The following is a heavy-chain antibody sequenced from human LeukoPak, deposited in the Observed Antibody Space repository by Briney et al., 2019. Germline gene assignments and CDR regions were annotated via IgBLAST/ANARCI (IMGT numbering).Heavy chain of an antibody. CDR1: GGSFSGYY. CDR3: ARDYYYDSSGAPFDI. J-gene: IGHJ3*02. V-gene: IGHV4-34*01. D-gene: IGHD3-22*01. Sequence: SETLSLTCAVYGGSFSGYYWSWIRQPPGKGLEWIGEINRSGSTNYNPSLKSRVTISVDTSKNQFSLKLSSVTAADTAVYYCARDYYYDSSGAPFDIWGQGTMVTVSS. CDR2: INRSGST.